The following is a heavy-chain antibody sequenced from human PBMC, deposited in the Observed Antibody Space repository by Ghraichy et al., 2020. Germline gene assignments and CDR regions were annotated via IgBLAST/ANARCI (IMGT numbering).Heavy chain of an antibody. CDR2: IYYSGST. D-gene: IGHD5-18*01. CDR3: ARTPRRYGPERAVFDY. Sequence: SETLSLTCTVSGGSISSYYWSWIRQPPGKGLEWIGYIYYSGSTNYNPSLKSRVTISVDTSKNQFSLKLSSVTAADTAVYYCARTPRRYGPERAVFDYWGQGTLVTVSS. J-gene: IGHJ4*02. CDR1: GGSISSYY. V-gene: IGHV4-59*01.